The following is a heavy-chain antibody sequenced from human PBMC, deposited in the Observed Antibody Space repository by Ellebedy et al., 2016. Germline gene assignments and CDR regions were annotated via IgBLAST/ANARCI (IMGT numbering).Heavy chain of an antibody. CDR3: ARGVRYFHTDYYYMDV. J-gene: IGHJ6*03. CDR1: GESVTAGHFY. D-gene: IGHD3-9*01. Sequence: SETLSLTXIVSGESVTAGHFYWSWIRQPAGKGLEWIGRVFNSGRTNIKPSLKSRVTMSVDTSRNQFSLRLTSVTAADTAVYFSARGVRYFHTDYYYMDVWGKGTTVIASS. CDR2: VFNSGRT. V-gene: IGHV4-61*10.